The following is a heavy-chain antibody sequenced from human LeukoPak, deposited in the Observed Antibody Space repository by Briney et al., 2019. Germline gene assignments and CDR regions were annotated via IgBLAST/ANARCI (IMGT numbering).Heavy chain of an antibody. D-gene: IGHD3-16*02. J-gene: IGHJ5*02. CDR2: IYQSGST. V-gene: IGHV4-38-2*01. CDR3: ARITSYDYVWGSYRQDWFDP. Sequence: PSETLSLTCAVSGYSISSGYYWGWIRQPPGKGLEWIGSIYQSGSTYYNPSLKSRVTISVDTSKNQFSLKLSSVTAADTAVYYCARITSYDYVWGSYRQDWFDPWGQGTLVTVSS. CDR1: GYSISSGYY.